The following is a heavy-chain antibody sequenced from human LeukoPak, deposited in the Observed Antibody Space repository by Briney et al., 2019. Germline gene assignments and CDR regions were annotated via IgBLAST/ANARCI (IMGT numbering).Heavy chain of an antibody. CDR1: GYTFKTDS. D-gene: IGHD3-22*01. Sequence: GASVEVSCKASGYTFKTDSIAWVRQAPGQGLEWMGWISGYNGHTNYAQQAQGRVTMTTDTSTSTAYMELRSLRFDDTAVYYCARGPDTSGYEATPDCFDIWGQGTRVTVSS. CDR3: ARGPDTSGYEATPDCFDI. CDR2: ISGYNGHT. J-gene: IGHJ3*02. V-gene: IGHV1-18*04.